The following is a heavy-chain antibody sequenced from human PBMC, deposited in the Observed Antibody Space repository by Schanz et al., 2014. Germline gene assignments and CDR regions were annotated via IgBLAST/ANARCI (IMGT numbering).Heavy chain of an antibody. CDR3: ARDRWFRWFGEN. Sequence: QLVESGGDVVQPGGSLRLSCSVSGLTFTSNVIHWVRQAPGKGLEWVAVISYDGSEKYYGDSVTGRFTISRDNSKKTAYLQMNDLRIKDTAMYFCARDRWFRWFGENWGQGTRVTVSS. CDR2: ISYDGSEK. CDR1: GLTFTSNV. V-gene: IGHV3-30*03. D-gene: IGHD3-10*01. J-gene: IGHJ4*02.